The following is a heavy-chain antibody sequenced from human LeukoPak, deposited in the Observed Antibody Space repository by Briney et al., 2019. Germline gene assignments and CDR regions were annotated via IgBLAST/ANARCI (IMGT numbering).Heavy chain of an antibody. D-gene: IGHD6-13*01. CDR3: ARGYWAYGMDA. Sequence: SETLSLTCTVSGASISISSYYWGWIRQTPGKGLEWIGTIYYSGNTYYNPSLNSRVSMSVDTSKNQFSLQLNSVTAADTAMYYCARGYWAYGMDAWGPGTTVTVSS. CDR2: IYYSGNT. CDR1: GASISISSYY. V-gene: IGHV4-39*01. J-gene: IGHJ6*02.